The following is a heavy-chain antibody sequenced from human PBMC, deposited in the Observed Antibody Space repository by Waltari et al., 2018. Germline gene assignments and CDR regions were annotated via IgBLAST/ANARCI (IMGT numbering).Heavy chain of an antibody. CDR1: GGSISSSSYY. V-gene: IGHV4-39*07. CDR2: IYYSGST. CDR3: ASHLIATLSNWFDP. J-gene: IGHJ5*02. Sequence: QLQLQESGPGLVKPSETLSLTCTVSGGSISSSSYYWGWIRQPPGKGLEWIGSIYYSGSTFYNPALKSRVTISVDTSKNQFSLKLSSVTAADTAVYYCASHLIATLSNWFDPWGQGTLVTVSS. D-gene: IGHD3-22*01.